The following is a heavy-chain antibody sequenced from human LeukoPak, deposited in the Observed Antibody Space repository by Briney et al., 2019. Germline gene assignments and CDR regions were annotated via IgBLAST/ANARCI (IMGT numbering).Heavy chain of an antibody. CDR2: IYGGGST. D-gene: IGHD5-12*01. CDR1: GFTVSSNY. CDR3: ASLNSGYVGFDY. V-gene: IGHV3-53*01. J-gene: IGHJ4*02. Sequence: GGSLRLSCAASGFTVSSNYMNWVRQAPGKGLEWVSVIYGGGSTYYADSVKGRFTISRDNSKNTLYLQMNSLRAEDTAVYYCASLNSGYVGFDYWGQGTLVTVSS.